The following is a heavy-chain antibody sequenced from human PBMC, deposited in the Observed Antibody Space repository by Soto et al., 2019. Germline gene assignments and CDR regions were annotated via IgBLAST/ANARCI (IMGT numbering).Heavy chain of an antibody. Sequence: GESLKISCKGSGYSFTSYWIGWVRQMPGKGLEWMGIIYPGDSDTRYSPSFQGQVTISADKSISTAYLQWSSLKASDTAMYYCARQVDKVWFGEEYYFDYWGQGTLVTVSS. CDR3: ARQVDKVWFGEEYYFDY. D-gene: IGHD3-10*01. CDR1: GYSFTSYW. CDR2: IYPGDSDT. J-gene: IGHJ4*02. V-gene: IGHV5-51*01.